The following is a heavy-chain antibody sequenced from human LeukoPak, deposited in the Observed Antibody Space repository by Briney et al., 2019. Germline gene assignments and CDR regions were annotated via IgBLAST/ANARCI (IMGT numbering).Heavy chain of an antibody. CDR1: GFTFNTYS. CDR3: ARGQWLVSHWYFDL. CDR2: VNSDGSST. V-gene: IGHV3-74*01. J-gene: IGHJ2*01. Sequence: GGSLRLSCAASGFTFNTYSMNWVRQAPGKGLVWVARVNSDGSSTNYAASVKGRFTISRDNAKNTLYLQMNSLRAEDTAVYYCARGQWLVSHWYFDLWGRGTLVTVSS. D-gene: IGHD6-19*01.